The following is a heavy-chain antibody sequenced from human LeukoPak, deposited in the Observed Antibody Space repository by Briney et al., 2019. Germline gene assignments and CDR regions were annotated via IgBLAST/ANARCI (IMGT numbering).Heavy chain of an antibody. J-gene: IGHJ4*02. CDR3: AREIAVAGTHPYFDY. CDR2: ISYDGSNK. D-gene: IGHD6-19*01. V-gene: IGHV3-30-3*01. Sequence: RGSLRLSCAASGFTFSSYAMHWVRQAPGKGLEWVAVISYDGSNKYYADSVKGRFTISRDNSKNTLYLQMNSLRAEDTAVYYCAREIAVAGTHPYFDYWGQGTLVTVSS. CDR1: GFTFSSYA.